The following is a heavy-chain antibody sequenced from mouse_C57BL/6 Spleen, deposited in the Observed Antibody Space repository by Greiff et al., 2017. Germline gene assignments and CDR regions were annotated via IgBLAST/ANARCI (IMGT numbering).Heavy chain of an antibody. V-gene: IGHV14-4*01. CDR1: GFNIKDDY. J-gene: IGHJ3*01. D-gene: IGHD1-1*01. Sequence: EVQLQQSGAELVRPGASVKLSCTASGFNIKDDYMHWVKQRPEQGLEWIGWIDPENGDTEYASKFQGKATITADTSSNTAYLQLSSLTSEDTAVYYCTTDGSIWFAYWGQGTLVTVSA. CDR3: TTDGSIWFAY. CDR2: IDPENGDT.